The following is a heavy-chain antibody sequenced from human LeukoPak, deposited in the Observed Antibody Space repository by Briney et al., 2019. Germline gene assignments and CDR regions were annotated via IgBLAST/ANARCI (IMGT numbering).Heavy chain of an antibody. CDR2: IIPIFGTA. CDR1: GGTFSSYA. J-gene: IGHJ3*02. CDR3: ARDPGIYSSGWYGAFDI. D-gene: IGHD6-19*01. V-gene: IGHV1-69*13. Sequence: GASVKVSCKASGGTFSSYAISWVRQAPGQGLEWMGGIIPIFGTANYAQKFQGRVTITADESTSTAYMELSSLRSEDTAVYYCARDPGIYSSGWYGAFDIWGQGTMVTVSS.